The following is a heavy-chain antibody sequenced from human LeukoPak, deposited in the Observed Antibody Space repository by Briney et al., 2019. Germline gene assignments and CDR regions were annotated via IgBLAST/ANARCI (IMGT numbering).Heavy chain of an antibody. Sequence: ASETLSLXCAVSGYSISSGYYWGWILQPPGKGLEWIGSIYHSGSTYYNPSLKSRVTISVDTSKNQFSLKLSSVTAADTAVYYCARLRYYYYYYMDVWGKGTTVTVSS. J-gene: IGHJ6*03. CDR1: GYSISSGYY. V-gene: IGHV4-38-2*01. CDR3: ARLRYYYYYYMDV. CDR2: IYHSGST. D-gene: IGHD4-17*01.